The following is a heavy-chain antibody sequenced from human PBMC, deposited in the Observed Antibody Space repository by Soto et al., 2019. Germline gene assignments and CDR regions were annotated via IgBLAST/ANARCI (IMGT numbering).Heavy chain of an antibody. CDR3: ARSQRGPVDY. CDR2: IGTAGDT. V-gene: IGHV3-13*01. Sequence: PGGSLRLSCAASGFIFSTYDMHWVRQATGKGLEWVSTIGTAGDTYYPDSVKGRLTISRENAKNSLYLQMNSLRAGDTAVYYCARSQRGPVDYWGQGTLVTVSS. CDR1: GFIFSTYD. J-gene: IGHJ4*02.